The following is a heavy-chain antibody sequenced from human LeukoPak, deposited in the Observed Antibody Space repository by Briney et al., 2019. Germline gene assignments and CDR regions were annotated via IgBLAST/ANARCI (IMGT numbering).Heavy chain of an antibody. CDR3: ARHVDSTGTKMDF. D-gene: IGHD1/OR15-1a*01. CDR1: GYPFTSSW. V-gene: IGHV5-51*01. CDR2: IYPGDSDT. Sequence: GESLKISCKTSGYPFTSSWIGWVRQMPGKGLEWMGIIYPGDSDTKYSPSFQGQVTISVDKSISTAYLQWSSLKASDTAMYFCARHVDSTGTKMDFWGQGTLVTVSS. J-gene: IGHJ4*02.